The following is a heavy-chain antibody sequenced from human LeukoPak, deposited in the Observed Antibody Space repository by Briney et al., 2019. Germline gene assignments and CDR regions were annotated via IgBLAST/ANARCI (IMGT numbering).Heavy chain of an antibody. Sequence: SETLSLTCTVSGGSISSYYWSWIRQPPGKGLEWIGYIYYSGGTNYNPSLKSRVTISVDTSKNQFSLKLSSVTAADTAVYYCARVFDGGYGHYYFDYWGQGTLVTVSS. V-gene: IGHV4-59*01. CDR2: IYYSGGT. J-gene: IGHJ4*02. D-gene: IGHD5-12*01. CDR1: GGSISSYY. CDR3: ARVFDGGYGHYYFDY.